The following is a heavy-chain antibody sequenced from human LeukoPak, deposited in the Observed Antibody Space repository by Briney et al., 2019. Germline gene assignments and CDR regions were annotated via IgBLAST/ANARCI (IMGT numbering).Heavy chain of an antibody. Sequence: SETLSLTCTISGDSISSSSYYWGWIRQPPGKGLEWIGDIYYRGSTYYNPSPKSRVSISIDTSNNQFSLTLNSVTAADTALYFCARRRYYDSTGYLDWGQGTLVTVSS. J-gene: IGHJ1*01. CDR2: IYYRGST. V-gene: IGHV4-39*01. D-gene: IGHD3-22*01. CDR1: GDSISSSSYY. CDR3: ARRRYYDSTGYLD.